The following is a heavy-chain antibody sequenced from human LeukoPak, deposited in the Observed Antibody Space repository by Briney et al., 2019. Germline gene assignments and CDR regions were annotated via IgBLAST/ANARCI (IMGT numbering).Heavy chain of an antibody. CDR2: ISSSSSTI. V-gene: IGHV3-48*01. D-gene: IGHD1-14*01. CDR3: ARETRTEFYYYYYMDV. Sequence: PGGSLRLSCTASGFIFSNHGMNWVRQAPGKGLEWLAYISSSSSTIYYADSVQGRFTISRDNATNSLYLQMNSLRAEDTAVYYCARETRTEFYYYYYMDVWGKGTTVTVSS. CDR1: GFIFSNHG. J-gene: IGHJ6*03.